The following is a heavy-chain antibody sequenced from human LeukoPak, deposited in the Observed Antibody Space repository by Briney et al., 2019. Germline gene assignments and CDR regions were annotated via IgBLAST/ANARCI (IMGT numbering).Heavy chain of an antibody. J-gene: IGHJ4*02. CDR3: AKGGYSSSYPSDY. Sequence: PGGSLRLSCAASGFTFSTYAMSWVRQAPGKGLEWVSTISSSGSSTYYADSVKGRFTISRDNSKNTLNLQMNSLRVADTAIYYCAKGGYSSSYPSDYWGQGTLVTVSS. V-gene: IGHV3-23*01. D-gene: IGHD6-19*01. CDR2: ISSSGSST. CDR1: GFTFSTYA.